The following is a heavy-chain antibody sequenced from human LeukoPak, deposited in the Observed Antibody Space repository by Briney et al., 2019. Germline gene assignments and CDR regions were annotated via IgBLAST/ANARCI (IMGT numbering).Heavy chain of an antibody. V-gene: IGHV3-11*01. Sequence: TGGSLRLSCAASGFTFSDYYMSWIRQAPGKGLEWVSYISSSGSTIYYADSVKGRFTISRDNAKNSLYLQMNSLKTEDTAVYCCSRDGSGSSWSGFDVWGQGTMVTVSS. CDR3: SRDGSGSSWSGFDV. CDR1: GFTFSDYY. D-gene: IGHD6-13*01. J-gene: IGHJ3*01. CDR2: ISSSGSTI.